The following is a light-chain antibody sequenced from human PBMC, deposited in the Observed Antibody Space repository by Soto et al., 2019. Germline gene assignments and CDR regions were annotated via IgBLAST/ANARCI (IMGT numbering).Light chain of an antibody. CDR1: QSVLYSSNNKNY. V-gene: IGKV4-1*01. Sequence: DIVMTHSPDSLAVSLGERATINCKSSQSVLYSSNNKNYLAWYQQKPGQPPKLLIYWASTRESGVPDRFSGSGSGTDFTLTISNLQAEDVAVYYCQQYYSTYPAFGQGTKVDIK. CDR3: QQYYSTYPA. CDR2: WAS. J-gene: IGKJ1*01.